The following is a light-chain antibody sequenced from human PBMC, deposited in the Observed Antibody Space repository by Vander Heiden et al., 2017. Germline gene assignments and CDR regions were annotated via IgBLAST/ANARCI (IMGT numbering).Light chain of an antibody. CDR2: KDT. CDR1: VLAKKY. Sequence: SYELTQPSSVSVYPGQTARITCSGDVLAKKYARWFQQRPGQAPVVVIYKDTERPSGIPERFSGSDSGTTVTLTISGAQVEDEADYFCYCAADNNLVFGGGTKLTVL. CDR3: YCAADNNLV. J-gene: IGLJ3*02. V-gene: IGLV3-27*01.